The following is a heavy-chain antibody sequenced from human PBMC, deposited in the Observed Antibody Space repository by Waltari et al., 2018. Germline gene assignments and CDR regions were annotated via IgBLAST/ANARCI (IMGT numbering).Heavy chain of an antibody. CDR1: GFTFSSYG. D-gene: IGHD2-8*01. V-gene: IGHV3-30*02. CDR3: AKDPLPFWNVLMVYAGCNYFDY. Sequence: GGSLRLSCAASGFTFSSYGMHWVRQAPGKGLEWVAFIRYDGSNKYYADSVKGRFTISRDNSKNTLYLQMNSLRAEDTAVYYCAKDPLPFWNVLMVYAGCNYFDYWGQGTLVTVSS. J-gene: IGHJ4*02. CDR2: IRYDGSNK.